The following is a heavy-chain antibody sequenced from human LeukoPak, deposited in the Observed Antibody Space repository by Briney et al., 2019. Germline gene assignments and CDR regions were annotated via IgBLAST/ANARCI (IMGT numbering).Heavy chain of an antibody. Sequence: GGSLRLSCAASGFTFSNYWMHWVRHAPGKGLVWVSRINSDGINTSYADSVKGRFTISRDNAKNTLNLQMNSLRAEDTAVYYCARYVGQADYWGQGTLVTVSS. V-gene: IGHV3-74*01. CDR2: INSDGINT. CDR1: GFTFSNYW. J-gene: IGHJ4*02. D-gene: IGHD3-16*01. CDR3: ARYVGQADY.